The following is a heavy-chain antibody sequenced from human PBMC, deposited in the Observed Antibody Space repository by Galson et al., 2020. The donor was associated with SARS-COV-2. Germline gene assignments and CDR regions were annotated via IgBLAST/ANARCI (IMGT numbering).Heavy chain of an antibody. V-gene: IGHV4-59*12. Sequence: ETSETLSLTCPVPGGSISSYYWSWIRQPPGKGLEWIGDIYYRGITNYKPSLKSRVTISVDTSKNQFSLKLSSVSAAYTAVYYCARWPEYYYDSSGGDYWYFDLWGRGTLVTVSS. CDR1: GGSISSYY. J-gene: IGHJ2*01. CDR2: IYYRGIT. D-gene: IGHD3-22*01. CDR3: ARWPEYYYDSSGGDYWYFDL.